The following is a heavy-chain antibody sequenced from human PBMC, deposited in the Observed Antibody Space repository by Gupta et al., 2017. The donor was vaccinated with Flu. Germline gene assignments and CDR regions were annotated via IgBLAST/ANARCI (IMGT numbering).Heavy chain of an antibody. J-gene: IGHJ4*02. Sequence: NTPGVGVGWIRQPPGKALEWLALIYWNDDKRYSPSLKSRLTISKDTYKNQVVLTVSNMDPVDTATDYCAHSPDSGYDPYYFDDWGQGTMVTVSS. CDR1: NTPGVG. CDR2: IYWNDDK. V-gene: IGHV2-5*01. D-gene: IGHD5-12*01. CDR3: AHSPDSGYDPYYFDD.